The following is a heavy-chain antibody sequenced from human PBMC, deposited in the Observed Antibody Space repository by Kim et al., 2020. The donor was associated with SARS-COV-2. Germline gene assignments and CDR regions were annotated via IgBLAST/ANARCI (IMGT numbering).Heavy chain of an antibody. CDR3: ARDFYGGQESGYFDL. CDR2: INPNSGGT. D-gene: IGHD4-17*01. CDR1: GYTFTGYY. V-gene: IGHV1-2*04. Sequence: ASVKVSCKASGYTFTGYYMHWVRQAPGQGLEWMGWINPNSGGTNYAQKFQGWVTMTRDTSISTAYMELSRLRSDDTAVYYCARDFYGGQESGYFDLWGRGTLVTVSS. J-gene: IGHJ2*01.